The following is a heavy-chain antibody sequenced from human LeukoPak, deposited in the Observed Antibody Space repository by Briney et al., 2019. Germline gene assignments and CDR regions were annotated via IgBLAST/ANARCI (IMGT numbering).Heavy chain of an antibody. CDR3: ARVSTSNIVFDY. D-gene: IGHD2/OR15-2a*01. CDR1: GGSISSSSYY. CDR2: IYYSGST. Sequence: PSETLSLTCTVSGGSISSSSYYWGWIRQPPGKGLEWIGSIYYSGSTNYNPSLKSRVTISVDTSKNQFSLKLSSVTAADTAVYYCARVSTSNIVFDYWGQGTLVTVSS. J-gene: IGHJ4*02. V-gene: IGHV4-39*07.